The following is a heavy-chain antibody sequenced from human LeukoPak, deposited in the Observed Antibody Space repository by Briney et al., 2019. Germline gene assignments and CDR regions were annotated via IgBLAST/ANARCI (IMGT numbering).Heavy chain of an antibody. Sequence: SVKGSCKASGGTFSSYAISWVRQAPGQGLEWMGGIIPIFGTANYAQKFQGRVTITADKSTSTAYMELSSLRSEDTAVYYCAREDYDSSGTFYYFDYWGQGTLVTVSS. CDR3: AREDYDSSGTFYYFDY. CDR1: GGTFSSYA. CDR2: IIPIFGTA. D-gene: IGHD3-22*01. J-gene: IGHJ4*02. V-gene: IGHV1-69*06.